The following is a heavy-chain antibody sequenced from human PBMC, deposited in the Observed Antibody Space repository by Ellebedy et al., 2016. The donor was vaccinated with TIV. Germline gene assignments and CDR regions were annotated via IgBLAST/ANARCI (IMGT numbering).Heavy chain of an antibody. D-gene: IGHD1-26*01. CDR3: ARARGGSYYRLVAFDY. J-gene: IGHJ4*02. CDR1: GGSFSGYY. Sequence: SETLSLTXAVYGGSFSGYYWSWIRQPPGKGLEWIGEINHSGSTNYNPSLKSRVTISVDTSKNQFSLKLSSVTAADTAVYYCARARGGSYYRLVAFDYWGQGTLVTVSS. V-gene: IGHV4-34*01. CDR2: INHSGST.